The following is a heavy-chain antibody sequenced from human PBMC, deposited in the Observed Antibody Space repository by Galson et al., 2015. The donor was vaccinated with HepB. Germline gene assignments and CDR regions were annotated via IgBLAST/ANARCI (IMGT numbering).Heavy chain of an antibody. CDR2: IWYDGSNK. CDR1: GFTFSSYG. V-gene: IGHV3-33*08. D-gene: IGHD3-10*01. CDR3: ARGRAYYGSGSLVNVPGFDY. Sequence: SLRLSCAASGFTFSSYGMHWVRQAPGKGLEWVAVIWYDGSNKYYADSVKGRFTISRDNSKNTLYLQMNSLRAEDTAVYYCARGRAYYGSGSLVNVPGFDYWGQGTLVTVSS. J-gene: IGHJ4*02.